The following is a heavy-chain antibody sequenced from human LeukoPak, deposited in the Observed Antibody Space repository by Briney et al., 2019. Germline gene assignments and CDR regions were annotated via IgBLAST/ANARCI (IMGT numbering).Heavy chain of an antibody. CDR3: ARGYSSGWYIDY. CDR1: GGTFSSYT. CDR2: ISAYNGNT. D-gene: IGHD6-19*01. Sequence: ASVKVSCKASGGTFSSYTISWVRQAPGQGLEWMGWISAYNGNTNYAQKLQGRVTMTTDTSTSTAYMELRSLRSDDTAVYYCARGYSSGWYIDYWGQGTLVTVSS. V-gene: IGHV1-18*01. J-gene: IGHJ4*02.